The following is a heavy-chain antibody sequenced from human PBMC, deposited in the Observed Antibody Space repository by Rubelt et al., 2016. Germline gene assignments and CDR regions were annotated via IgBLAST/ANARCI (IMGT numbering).Heavy chain of an antibody. CDR2: IYYSGST. D-gene: IGHD2-15*01. Sequence: GPGLVKPSETLSLTCTVSGGSISSYYWSWIRQPPGKGLEWIGYIYYSGSTNYNPSLKSRVTISVDTSKNQFSLKLSSVTAADTAVYYCARFDLCLGYCSGGSCYSLDYWGQGTLVTVSS. CDR1: GGSISSYY. V-gene: IGHV4-59*12. J-gene: IGHJ4*02. CDR3: ARFDLCLGYCSGGSCYSLDY.